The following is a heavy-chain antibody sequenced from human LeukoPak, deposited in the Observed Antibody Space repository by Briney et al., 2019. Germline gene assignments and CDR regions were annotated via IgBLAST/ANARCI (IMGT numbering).Heavy chain of an antibody. D-gene: IGHD6-13*01. Sequence: PGGSLRLSCAASGFTFSSYAMSWVRQAPGKGLEWVSAISCSGGSTYYADSVKGRFTISRDNSKNTLYLQMNSLRAEDTAVYYCAKDVIAAAGTFCFDYWGQGTLVTVSS. J-gene: IGHJ4*02. CDR1: GFTFSSYA. V-gene: IGHV3-23*01. CDR2: ISCSGGST. CDR3: AKDVIAAAGTFCFDY.